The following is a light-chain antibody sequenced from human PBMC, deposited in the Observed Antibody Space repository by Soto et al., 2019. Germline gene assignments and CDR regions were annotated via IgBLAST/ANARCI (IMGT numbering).Light chain of an antibody. Sequence: EIVMTQSPATLSVSPGERVTLTCRASQSVSSNLAWYQQTPGQAPRLLIYGASTRATGVPPTFSGSASGTEFTLTISSLQSEDFTVYYCQQYNKWPLTFGQGTKVDI. CDR1: QSVSSN. CDR2: GAS. J-gene: IGKJ1*01. CDR3: QQYNKWPLT. V-gene: IGKV3-15*01.